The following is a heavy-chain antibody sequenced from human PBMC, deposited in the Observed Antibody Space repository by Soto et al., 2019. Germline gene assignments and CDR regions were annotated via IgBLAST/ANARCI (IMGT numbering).Heavy chain of an antibody. V-gene: IGHV1-69*13. CDR1: GGTFSDSV. CDR2: IVPIFGKA. CDR3: ARPRDGSNSYFDY. Sequence: AVKVSCKASGGTFSDSVTSWVRQAPGQGLEWMGGIVPIFGKANLAEKFQDRVTITADESTSTAYMELSSLRSEDSAVYYCARPRDGSNSYFDYWGQGNLVTVSS. D-gene: IGHD1-1*01. J-gene: IGHJ4*02.